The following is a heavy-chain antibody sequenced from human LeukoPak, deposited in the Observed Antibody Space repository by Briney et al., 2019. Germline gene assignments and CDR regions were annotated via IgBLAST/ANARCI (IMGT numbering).Heavy chain of an antibody. CDR3: ARGTRYYDSSGYDRFDY. J-gene: IGHJ4*02. D-gene: IGHD3-22*01. CDR2: IYSGGST. Sequence: GGSLRLSCAASGFTVSSNYMSWVRQAPGKGLEWVSVIYSGGSTYYADSVKGRFTISRDNSKNTLYLQMNSLRAEDTAVYYCARGTRYYDSSGYDRFDYWGQGTLVTVSS. V-gene: IGHV3-66*01. CDR1: GFTVSSNY.